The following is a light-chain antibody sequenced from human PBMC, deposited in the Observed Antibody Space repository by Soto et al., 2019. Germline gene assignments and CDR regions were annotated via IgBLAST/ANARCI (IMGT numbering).Light chain of an antibody. V-gene: IGKV3-20*01. CDR1: QSVSNNY. CDR2: GAS. Sequence: EIVLTQSPGTLSLSPGERATLSCRASQSVSNNYLAWYQQKPGQAPRLLIYGASSRATGIPDRFSGSGSGTDFTLTISRLEPEDFAVYYCQQYGNSPLTFGGGTKV. CDR3: QQYGNSPLT. J-gene: IGKJ4*01.